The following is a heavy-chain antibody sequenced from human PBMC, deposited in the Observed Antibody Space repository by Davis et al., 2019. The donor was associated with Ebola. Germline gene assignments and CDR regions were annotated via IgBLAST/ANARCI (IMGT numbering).Heavy chain of an antibody. CDR2: IYYTGNT. CDR3: ARGLRDDMDV. V-gene: IGHV4-59*01. D-gene: IGHD2-8*01. CDR1: GGPITSSY. Sequence: MPSETLSLTCSLSGGPITSSYWNWIRQPPGKGLEWIGNIYYTGNTNYNPSLKSRVTISLDTSKSQFSLKLSSVTAADTAVYYCARGLRDDMDVWGQGTTVTVSS. J-gene: IGHJ6*02.